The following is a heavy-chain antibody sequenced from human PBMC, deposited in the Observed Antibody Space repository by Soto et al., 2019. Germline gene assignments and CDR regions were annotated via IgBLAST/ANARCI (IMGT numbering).Heavy chain of an antibody. Sequence: QVQLVQSGAEVKKPGSSVKVSCKASGGTFSSYAISWVRQAPGQGLEWMGGIIPIFGTANYAQKFQGRVTITTDKSTSTGYMELSSLRSEDTAVYYCARTLTYYYDSSGYFDAFDIWGQGTMVTVSS. CDR3: ARTLTYYYDSSGYFDAFDI. V-gene: IGHV1-69*06. CDR1: GGTFSSYA. J-gene: IGHJ3*02. D-gene: IGHD3-22*01. CDR2: IIPIFGTA.